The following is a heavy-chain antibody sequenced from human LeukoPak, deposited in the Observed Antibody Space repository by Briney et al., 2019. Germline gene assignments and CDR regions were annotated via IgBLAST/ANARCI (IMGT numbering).Heavy chain of an antibody. CDR1: GYSFTSYW. D-gene: IGHD3-9*01. CDR3: ARTESTSPYDILTGYYGY. CDR2: IYPGDSDT. V-gene: IGHV5-51*01. J-gene: IGHJ4*02. Sequence: GESLKISCKGSGYSFTSYWIGWVRQMPGKGLEWMGIIYPGDSDTRYSPSLQGQVTISADKSISTAYLQWSSLKASDTAMYYCARTESTSPYDILTGYYGYWGQGTLVTVSS.